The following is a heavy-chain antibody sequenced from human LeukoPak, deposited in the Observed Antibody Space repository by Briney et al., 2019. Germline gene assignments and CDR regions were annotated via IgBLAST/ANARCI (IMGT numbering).Heavy chain of an antibody. J-gene: IGHJ5*02. V-gene: IGHV4-59*05. CDR3: ARRLTYYDILTGQQFDP. CDR2: IYYSGST. CDR1: GGSISSYY. D-gene: IGHD3-9*01. Sequence: SDTPSLTCTVSGGSISSYYWSWIRQPPGKGLEWIGSIYYSGSTYYNPSLKSRVTISVDTSKNQFSLKLSSVTAADTAVYYCARRLTYYDILTGQQFDPWGQGTLVTVSS.